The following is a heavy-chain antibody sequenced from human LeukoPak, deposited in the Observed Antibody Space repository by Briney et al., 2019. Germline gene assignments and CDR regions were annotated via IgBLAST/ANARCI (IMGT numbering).Heavy chain of an antibody. CDR1: AFTFSNYW. Sequence: PGGSLRLSCAASAFTFSNYWMSWVRQAPGKGLEWVANIKEDGSEINYVDSAKGRFTISRDNAKNSLYLQMNSLRVDDTAVYYCARDRGYSTFDYWGQGTLVTVYS. D-gene: IGHD4-23*01. J-gene: IGHJ4*02. CDR2: IKEDGSEI. CDR3: ARDRGYSTFDY. V-gene: IGHV3-7*01.